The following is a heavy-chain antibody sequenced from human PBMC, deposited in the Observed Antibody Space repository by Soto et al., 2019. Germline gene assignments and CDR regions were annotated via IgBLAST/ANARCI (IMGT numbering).Heavy chain of an antibody. Sequence: QITLKEAGPTLVKPTQTLTLTCTFSGFSLSTTGEGVFWIRQPPGKAPEWLALVHWNDDKRYSPSRRPRLTIRKDTSRYQVVLSLTNLDTVDTGTYYCAHRRFGDTSPDSNGLDVWGQGITVIVSS. V-gene: IGHV2-5*01. CDR3: AHRRFGDTSPDSNGLDV. CDR2: VHWNDDK. CDR1: GFSLSTTGEG. J-gene: IGHJ6*02. D-gene: IGHD3-3*01.